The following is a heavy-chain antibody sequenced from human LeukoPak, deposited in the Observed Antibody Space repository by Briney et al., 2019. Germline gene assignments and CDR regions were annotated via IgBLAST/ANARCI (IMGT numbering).Heavy chain of an antibody. CDR3: AKELAG. J-gene: IGHJ4*02. CDR2: ISWNSGSI. CDR1: GFTFDDYA. V-gene: IGHV3-9*01. Sequence: GRSLRLSCAASGFTFDDYAMHWVRQAPGKGLEWVSGISWNSGSIGYADSVKGRFTISRDNAKNSLYLQMNSLRAEDTALYYCAKELAGRGQGTLVTVSS. D-gene: IGHD6-13*01.